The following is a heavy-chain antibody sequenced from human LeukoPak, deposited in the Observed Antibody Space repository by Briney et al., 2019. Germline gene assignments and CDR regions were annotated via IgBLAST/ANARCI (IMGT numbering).Heavy chain of an antibody. J-gene: IGHJ5*02. CDR1: GGSISSGGYY. D-gene: IGHD3-3*01. Sequence: NPSETLSLTCTVSGGSISSGGYYWSWIRQHPGKGLEWIGYIYYSGSTNYNPSLKSRVTISVDTSKNQFSLKLSSVTAADTAVYYCARVLEGPNWFDPWGQGTLVTVSS. CDR3: ARVLEGPNWFDP. CDR2: IYYSGST. V-gene: IGHV4-61*08.